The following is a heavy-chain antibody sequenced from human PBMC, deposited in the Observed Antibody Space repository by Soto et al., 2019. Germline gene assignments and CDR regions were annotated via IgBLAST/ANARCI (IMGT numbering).Heavy chain of an antibody. CDR2: IYYSGST. CDR1: GGSISSYY. CDR3: ARASHDYYDSSGYPTGFDP. J-gene: IGHJ5*02. V-gene: IGHV4-59*01. Sequence: SETLSLTCTVSGGSISSYYWSWIRQPPGKGLGWIGYIYYSGSTNYNPSLKSRVTISVDTSKNQFSLKLSSVTAADTAVYYCARASHDYYDSSGYPTGFDPWGQGTLVTVSS. D-gene: IGHD3-22*01.